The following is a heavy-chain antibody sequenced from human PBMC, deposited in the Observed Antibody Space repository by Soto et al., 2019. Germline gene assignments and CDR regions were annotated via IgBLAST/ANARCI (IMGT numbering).Heavy chain of an antibody. Sequence: VQVLESGGDLVQPGGSLRLSCAASGFTFTGYSMSWVRQAPGKGLEWVSGISRTGYNTYYADTVQGRFTISRDNSKKTLYWQMDSLRAEDTALYYWARSLGDNWDDYYCDYWGQGTRVTVAS. D-gene: IGHD1-20*01. V-gene: IGHV3-23*01. CDR2: ISRTGYNT. CDR1: GFTFTGYS. CDR3: ARSLGDNWDDYYCDY. J-gene: IGHJ4*02.